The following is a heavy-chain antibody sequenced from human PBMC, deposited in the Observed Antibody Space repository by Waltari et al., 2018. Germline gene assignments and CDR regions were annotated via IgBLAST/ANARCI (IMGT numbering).Heavy chain of an antibody. CDR2: IKSDGTGT. D-gene: IGHD3-22*01. CDR3: TTWTRASSSYSPYSF. J-gene: IGHJ4*02. CDR1: GFTFSNYW. Sequence: EVQLVESGGGLVQPGGSLRLSCAASGFTFSNYWMHWVRHSPGKGLVWDSRIKSDGTGTSYADSVKGRFTISRDNAKNTLYLQMNSLRADDTAVYYCTTWTRASSSYSPYSFWGQGTQVTVSS. V-gene: IGHV3-74*01.